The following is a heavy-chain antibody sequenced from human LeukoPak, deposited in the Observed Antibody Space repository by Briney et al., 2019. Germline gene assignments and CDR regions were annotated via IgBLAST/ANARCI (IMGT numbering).Heavy chain of an antibody. V-gene: IGHV4-30-2*01. J-gene: IGHJ4*02. CDR2: INHSGST. D-gene: IGHD3-10*01. CDR1: GGSISSGGYS. CDR3: AGPGAGDLDY. Sequence: SQTLSLTCAVSGGSISSGGYSWSWIRQPPGKGLEWIGEINHSGSTNYNPSLKSRGTISVDTSKNHFSLKLSSVTAADTAVYYCAGPGAGDLDYWGQGTLVTVSS.